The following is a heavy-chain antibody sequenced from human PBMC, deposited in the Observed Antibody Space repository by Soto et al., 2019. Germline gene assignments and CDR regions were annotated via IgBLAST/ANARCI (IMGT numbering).Heavy chain of an antibody. Sequence: HPGGSLRLSCSSSGFTFADYALSWFRQAPGGGLEWVGFIRSKTYGGTTEYAASVKGRFTISRDDSKSIAYLQMDSLKASDTAMYYCARSIAVAGNMGGAFDIWGQGTMVTVSS. D-gene: IGHD6-19*01. CDR1: GFTFADYA. CDR3: ARSIAVAGNMGGAFDI. J-gene: IGHJ3*02. V-gene: IGHV3-49*03. CDR2: IRSKTYGGTT.